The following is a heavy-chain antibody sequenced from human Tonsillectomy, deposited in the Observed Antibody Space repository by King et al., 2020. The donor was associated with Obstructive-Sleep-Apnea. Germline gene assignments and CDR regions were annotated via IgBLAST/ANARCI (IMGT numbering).Heavy chain of an antibody. V-gene: IGHV3-11*06. CDR3: ARGGGLTSFDY. J-gene: IGHJ4*02. Sequence: VQLVESGGDLVKPGGSLRLSCAASGFTFSNYYMTWIRQAPGKGLEWVSYISSSSSYANYVDSVKGRFTISRDNAKNSLFLQMNSLRAEDTAVYYCARGGGLTSFDYWGQGILVTVSS. CDR1: GFTFSNYY. D-gene: IGHD3-16*01. CDR2: ISSSSSYA.